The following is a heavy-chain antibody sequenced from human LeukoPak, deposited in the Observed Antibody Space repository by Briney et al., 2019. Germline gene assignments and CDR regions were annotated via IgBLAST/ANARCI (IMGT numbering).Heavy chain of an antibody. J-gene: IGHJ4*02. D-gene: IGHD3-10*01. CDR2: IRQDGSQK. CDR3: ARDTWFGELFEYYFDY. Sequence: GGSLRLSCAASGFTFSSYWMSWVRQAPGKGLEWVATIRQDGSQKYYVDSVKGRFTISRDNAKNSLYLQMNSLRAEDTAVYYCARDTWFGELFEYYFDYWGQGTLVTVSS. CDR1: GFTFSSYW. V-gene: IGHV3-7*01.